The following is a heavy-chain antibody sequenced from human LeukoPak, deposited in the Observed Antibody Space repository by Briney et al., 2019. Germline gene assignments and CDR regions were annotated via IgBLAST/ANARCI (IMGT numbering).Heavy chain of an antibody. CDR3: ARDGVPAARPSYNWFDP. V-gene: IGHV1-46*01. CDR2: INPSGGST. J-gene: IGHJ5*02. CDR1: GYTFTSHY. D-gene: IGHD2-2*01. Sequence: ASVKVSCKASGYTFTSHYMHWVRQAPGQGLEWMGIINPSGGSTSYAQKFQGRVTMTRDTSTSTVYMELSSLRSEDTAVYYCARDGVPAARPSYNWFDPWGQGTLVTVSS.